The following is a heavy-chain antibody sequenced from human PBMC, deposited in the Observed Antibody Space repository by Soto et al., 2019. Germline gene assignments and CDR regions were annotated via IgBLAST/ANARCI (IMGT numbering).Heavy chain of an antibody. Sequence: GGSLRLSCAASGFTFGSYGMHWVRQAPGKGLEWVAVISYDGSNKYYADFVKGRFTISRDNSKNTLYLQMNSLRAEDTAVYYCAKGPLYSSGWYTGAFDIWGQGTMVTVSS. D-gene: IGHD6-19*01. V-gene: IGHV3-30*18. CDR1: GFTFGSYG. CDR2: ISYDGSNK. J-gene: IGHJ3*02. CDR3: AKGPLYSSGWYTGAFDI.